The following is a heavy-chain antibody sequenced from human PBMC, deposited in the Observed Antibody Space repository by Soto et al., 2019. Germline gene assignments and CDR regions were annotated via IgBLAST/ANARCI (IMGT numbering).Heavy chain of an antibody. CDR3: TTDSSSSRKTYYYYYYGMDV. J-gene: IGHJ6*02. CDR2: IKSKTDGGTT. Sequence: EVQLVESGGGLVKPGGSLRLSCAASGFTFSNAWMSWVRQAPGKGLEWVGRIKSKTDGGTTDYAAPVKGRFTISRDESKNTLYLQMNSLKTEDTAVYYCTTDSSSSRKTYYYYYYGMDVWCQGTTVTVSS. CDR1: GFTFSNAW. V-gene: IGHV3-15*01. D-gene: IGHD6-13*01.